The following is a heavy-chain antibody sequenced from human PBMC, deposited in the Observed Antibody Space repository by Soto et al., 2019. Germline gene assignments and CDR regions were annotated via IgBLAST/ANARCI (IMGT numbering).Heavy chain of an antibody. V-gene: IGHV3-48*01. CDR3: VRVVVEVAARPDY. CDR2: ISSSSTTI. Sequence: PGGSLRLSCVASGFTFSGYSMNWVRQAPGKGLEWIAYISSSSTTIHYGDSVKGRFTISRDDAKKSLFLQMNSLRADDTAVYYCVRVVVEVAARPDYWGQGTLVTVSS. J-gene: IGHJ4*02. CDR1: GFTFSGYS. D-gene: IGHD6-6*01.